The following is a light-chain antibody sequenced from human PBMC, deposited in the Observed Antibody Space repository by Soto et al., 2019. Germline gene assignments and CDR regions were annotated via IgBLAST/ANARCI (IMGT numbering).Light chain of an antibody. Sequence: QAVVTQEPSFSVSPGGTVTLTCGLTSGSVATNYYASWYQQTPGQAPRTLIHNTNTRSSGVPDRFSGSLLGNKAALTITGAQADDDADYYCLLSVGSGIWVFGGGTKLTVL. CDR2: NTN. J-gene: IGLJ3*02. CDR3: LLSVGSGIWV. V-gene: IGLV8-61*01. CDR1: SGSVATNYY.